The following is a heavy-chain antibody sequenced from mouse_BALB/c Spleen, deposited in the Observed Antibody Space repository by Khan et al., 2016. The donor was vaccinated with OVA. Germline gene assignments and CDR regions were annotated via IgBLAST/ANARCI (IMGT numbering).Heavy chain of an antibody. CDR3: ARDYWDVFAY. V-gene: IGHV14-3*02. Sequence: VQLQQSGAELVKPGASVKLSCTASGFNIKDTYMHWVKQRPEQGLEWIGRIDPPNGKTKYDPKFQGKATRTADTSANTAYLKLSSLTSEDTAVYYCARDYWDVFAYWGQGTLVTVSA. J-gene: IGHJ3*01. D-gene: IGHD4-1*01. CDR1: GFNIKDTY. CDR2: IDPPNGKT.